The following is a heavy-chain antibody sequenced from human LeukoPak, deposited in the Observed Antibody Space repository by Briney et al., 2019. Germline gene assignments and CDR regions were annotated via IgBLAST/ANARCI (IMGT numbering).Heavy chain of an antibody. J-gene: IGHJ6*03. CDR1: GGSISSSSYY. CDR2: IYYSGST. D-gene: IGHD3-3*01. CDR3: ARISYYDFWSGYYYYYMDV. Sequence: SETLSLTCTVSGGSISSSSYYWGCIRQPPGKWLEWIGSIYYSGSTYYNPSLKSRVTISVDTSKNQFSLKLSSVTAADTAVYYCARISYYDFWSGYYYYYMDVWGKGTTVTVSS. V-gene: IGHV4-39*01.